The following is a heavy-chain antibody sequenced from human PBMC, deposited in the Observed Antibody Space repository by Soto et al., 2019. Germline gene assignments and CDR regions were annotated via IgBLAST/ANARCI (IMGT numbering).Heavy chain of an antibody. CDR2: ISYDGSHK. CDR3: AKDVITMVRTVYYYYGMDV. V-gene: IGHV3-30*18. D-gene: IGHD3-10*01. J-gene: IGHJ6*02. CDR1: GFTFKSYG. Sequence: ESGGGVVQPGRSLRLSCAASGFTFKSYGMHWVRQAPGKGLEWVAVISYDGSHKYYGDSVKGRFTISRDNSKKTLDLQMNSLRAEDTAVYYCAKDVITMVRTVYYYYGMDVWGQGTTVTVSS.